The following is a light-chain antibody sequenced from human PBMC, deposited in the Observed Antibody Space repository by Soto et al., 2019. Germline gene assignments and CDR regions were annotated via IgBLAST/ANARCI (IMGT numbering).Light chain of an antibody. V-gene: IGLV2-14*01. J-gene: IGLJ3*02. CDR3: SSSTASSTLV. CDR2: EVN. CDR1: TSDVGGYNY. Sequence: QSALTQPASVSGSPGQSITISCTGTTSDVGGYNYVSWYQQHPGKAPKLLIFEVNNRPSGVSNRFSASKSGNTASLSISGLQAEDEADYYCSSSTASSTLVFGGGTKVTVL.